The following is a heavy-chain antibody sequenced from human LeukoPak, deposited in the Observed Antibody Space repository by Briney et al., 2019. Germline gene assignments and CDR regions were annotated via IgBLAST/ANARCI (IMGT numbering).Heavy chain of an antibody. CDR2: ISSSGSTI. CDR3: ARDQVLWFGGERWFDP. V-gene: IGHV3-48*03. CDR1: GFTFSSYE. Sequence: GGSLRLSCAASGFTFSSYEMNWVRQAPGKGLEWVSYISSSGSTIYYADSVKGRFTLSRDNAKNSLYLQMNSLRAEDTAVYYCARDQVLWFGGERWFDPWGQGTLVTVSS. J-gene: IGHJ5*02. D-gene: IGHD3-10*01.